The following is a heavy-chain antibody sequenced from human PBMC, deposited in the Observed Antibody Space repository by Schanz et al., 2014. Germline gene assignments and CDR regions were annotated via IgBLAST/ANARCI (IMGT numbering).Heavy chain of an antibody. V-gene: IGHV3-48*01. J-gene: IGHJ4*02. CDR3: ARDRRNADLDY. CDR1: GITFSSHS. CDR2: ITYNGGTI. Sequence: VQLVDSGGGVVQPGRSLRLSCAASGITFSSHSFNWVRQAPGKGLEWISYITYNGGTIYYADSVKGRFTISRDNAKNSLYLEMNSLRAEDTALYYCARDRRNADLDYWGQGTLVTVSS. D-gene: IGHD1-1*01.